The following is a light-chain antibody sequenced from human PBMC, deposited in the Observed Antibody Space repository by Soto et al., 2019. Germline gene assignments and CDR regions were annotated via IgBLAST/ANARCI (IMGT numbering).Light chain of an antibody. CDR2: EVT. CDR3: SSFTATTARDARV. V-gene: IGLV2-14*01. CDR1: SSDVGGYNY. Sequence: QSVLTQPASVSGSPGQSITISCTGTSSDVGGYNYVSWYQQHPGKAPKLLIYEVTNRPSGVSNRSSGSKSGDTASLTISGVQAEDEADYYCSSFTATTARDARVFGGGTKLTVL. J-gene: IGLJ3*02.